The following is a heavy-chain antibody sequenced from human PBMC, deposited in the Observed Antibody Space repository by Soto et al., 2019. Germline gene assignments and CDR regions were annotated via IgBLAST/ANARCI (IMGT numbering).Heavy chain of an antibody. J-gene: IGHJ4*02. CDR3: AKGGTYLFDS. V-gene: IGHV4-4*07. CDR1: GASISNFY. D-gene: IGHD1-26*01. CDR2: LYTRGTT. Sequence: SETLSLTCSVSGASISNFYWSWIRQSAGKGLEWIGRLYTRGTTDYNPSLKSQVTMSIDTSKNRVSLSLTSVTAAATAVYYYAKGGTYLFDSWGQGIVVTVSS.